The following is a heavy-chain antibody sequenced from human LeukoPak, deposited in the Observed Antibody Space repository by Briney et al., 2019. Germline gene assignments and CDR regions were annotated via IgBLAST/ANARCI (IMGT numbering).Heavy chain of an antibody. CDR2: IYTSGST. D-gene: IGHD3-22*01. V-gene: IGHV4-4*07. CDR1: GGSISSYY. J-gene: IGHJ4*02. Sequence: PSETLSLTCTVSGGSISSYYWSWIRQPAGKGLEWIGRIYTSGSTNYNPSLKSRVTMSVDTSKNQFSLKLSSVTAADTAVYYCARVTGYMIEDYFDYWAREPWSPSPQ. CDR3: ARVTGYMIEDYFDY.